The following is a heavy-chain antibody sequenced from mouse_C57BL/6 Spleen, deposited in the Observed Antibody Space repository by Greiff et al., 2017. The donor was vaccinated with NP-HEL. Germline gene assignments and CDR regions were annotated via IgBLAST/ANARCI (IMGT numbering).Heavy chain of an antibody. D-gene: IGHD2-1*01. V-gene: IGHV10-3*01. CDR1: GFTFNTYA. CDR3: VRGGGNSQYFDY. Sequence: EVQLVESGGGLVQPKGSLKLSCAASGFTFNTYAMHWVRQAPGKGLEWVARIRSKSSNYATYYADSVKDRFTISRDDSQSRLYLQMNNLKTEDTAMYYCVRGGGNSQYFDYWGQGTTLTVSS. CDR2: IRSKSSNYAT. J-gene: IGHJ2*01.